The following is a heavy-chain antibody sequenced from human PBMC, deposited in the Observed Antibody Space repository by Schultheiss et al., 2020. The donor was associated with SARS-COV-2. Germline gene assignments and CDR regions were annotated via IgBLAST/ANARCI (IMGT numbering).Heavy chain of an antibody. V-gene: IGHV4-34*01. Sequence: SETLSLTCAVYGGSFTGYYWSWIRQPPGKGLEWIGSIYYSGSTYYNPSLKSRVTISVDTSKNQFSLKLSSVTAADTAVYYCAKGSSDYWGQGTLVTVSS. J-gene: IGHJ4*02. CDR2: IYYSGST. D-gene: IGHD6-6*01. CDR1: GGSFTGYY. CDR3: AKGSSDY.